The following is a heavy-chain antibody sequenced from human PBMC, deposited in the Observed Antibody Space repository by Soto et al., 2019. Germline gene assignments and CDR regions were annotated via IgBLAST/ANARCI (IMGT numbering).Heavy chain of an antibody. CDR1: GGSFSGYY. CDR3: ARGGVYYDYVWGSYRSTTRFDY. Sequence: QVQLQQWGAGLLKPSETLSLTCAVYGGSFSGYYWSWIRQPPGKGLEWIGEINHSGSTNYNPSLKSRVTISVDTSKNQFSLKLSSVTAADTAVYYYARGGVYYDYVWGSYRSTTRFDYWGQGTLVTVSS. J-gene: IGHJ4*02. CDR2: INHSGST. D-gene: IGHD3-16*02. V-gene: IGHV4-34*01.